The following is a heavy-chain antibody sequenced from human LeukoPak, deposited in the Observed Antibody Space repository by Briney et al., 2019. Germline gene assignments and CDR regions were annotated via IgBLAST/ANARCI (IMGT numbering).Heavy chain of an antibody. CDR3: TAAVSSEYFQH. CDR1: GGSISSSSYY. Sequence: PSETLSLTSTVSGGSISSSSYYWGWIRRPRGKGLEWIGSIYYSGSTNYNPSLKSRVTISVDTSKNQSSLKLSSVTAADTAVYYCTAAVSSEYFQHCGQGTLVTVSS. V-gene: IGHV4-39*07. D-gene: IGHD6-13*01. J-gene: IGHJ1*01. CDR2: IYYSGST.